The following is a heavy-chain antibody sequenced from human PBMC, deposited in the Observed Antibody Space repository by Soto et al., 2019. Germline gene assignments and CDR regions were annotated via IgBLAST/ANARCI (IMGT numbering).Heavy chain of an antibody. CDR2: TYYSGST. V-gene: IGHV4-31*03. CDR3: ARPTRHYGMDF. D-gene: IGHD2-15*01. Sequence: QVQLQESGPGLVKPSQTLSLTCTVSGGSISSGGYYWSWIRQHPGKGLEWIGYTYYSGSTYYNPSLKSRVTISVDTSKNQFALKLSSVTAADTAVYFCARPTRHYGMDFWGQGTTVTVSS. CDR1: GGSISSGGYY. J-gene: IGHJ6*02.